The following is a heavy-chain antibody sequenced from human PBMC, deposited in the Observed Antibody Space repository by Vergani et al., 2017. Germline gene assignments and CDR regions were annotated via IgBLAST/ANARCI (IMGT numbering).Heavy chain of an antibody. V-gene: IGHV3-23*01. CDR3: AKDYDPELEYSSGCVDY. CDR1: GFTFSSYA. Sequence: EVQLLESGGGLVQPGGSLRLSCAASGFTFSSYAMSWVRQAPGKGLEWVSAISGSGGSTYYADSVKGRFTISRDNSKNTLYLQMNSLRAEDTAVYYCAKDYDPELEYSSGCVDYWGQGTLVTVSS. CDR2: ISGSGGST. D-gene: IGHD6-19*01. J-gene: IGHJ4*02.